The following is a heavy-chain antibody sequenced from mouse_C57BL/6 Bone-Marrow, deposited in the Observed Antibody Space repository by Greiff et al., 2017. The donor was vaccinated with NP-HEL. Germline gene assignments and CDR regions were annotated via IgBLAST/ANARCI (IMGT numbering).Heavy chain of an antibody. CDR1: GFTFSDAW. CDR3: TRGDYGIYYYAMDY. D-gene: IGHD2-1*01. Sequence: EVKVEESGGGLVQPGGSMKLSCAASGFTFSDAWMDWVRQSPEKGLEWVAEIRNKANNHATYYAESVKGRFTISRDDSKSCVYLQMNSLRAEDTCIYYCTRGDYGIYYYAMDYWGQGTSVTVSS. J-gene: IGHJ4*01. CDR2: IRNKANNHAT. V-gene: IGHV6-6*01.